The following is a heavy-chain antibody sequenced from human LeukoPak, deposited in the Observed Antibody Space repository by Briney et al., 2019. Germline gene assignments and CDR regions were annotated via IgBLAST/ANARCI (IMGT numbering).Heavy chain of an antibody. CDR2: IHHSGST. CDR1: GYSISSDYY. CDR3: ARVSSSGWRNYYYYYYMDV. V-gene: IGHV4-38-2*02. J-gene: IGHJ6*03. Sequence: TASETLSLTCTVSGYSISSDYYWGWIRQPPGKGLEWIGSIHHSGSTFYNPSLKSRVTISADPSKIQFSLKLSSVTAADTAVYYCARVSSSGWRNYYYYYYMDVWGKGTTVTVSS. D-gene: IGHD6-19*01.